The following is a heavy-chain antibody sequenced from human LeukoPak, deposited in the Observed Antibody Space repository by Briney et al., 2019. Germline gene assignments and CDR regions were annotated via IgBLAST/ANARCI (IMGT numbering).Heavy chain of an antibody. J-gene: IGHJ5*02. Sequence: SETLSLTCTASGGAISSTNYYWGWIRQAPGKGLEWIGNIYYSGDTFYNPSLTSRVTISVGTSKNQFSLKLSSVTAADTAVYYCARSHSTGWNLWFDPWGQGTLVTVSS. CDR2: IYYSGDT. D-gene: IGHD6-19*01. CDR3: ARSHSTGWNLWFDP. CDR1: GGAISSTNYY. V-gene: IGHV4-39*07.